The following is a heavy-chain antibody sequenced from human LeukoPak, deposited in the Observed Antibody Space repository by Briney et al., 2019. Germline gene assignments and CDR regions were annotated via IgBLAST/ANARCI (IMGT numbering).Heavy chain of an antibody. CDR1: GGSITGYY. Sequence: SETLSLTCTVSGGSITGYYWSWIRQPPGRGLEWIGYVHFSGTTSFNPSLKSRVTISVDTSKNQFSLRLSSVTAADTAVYYCAREQYLAYDVFGFWGQGTKVTVSS. J-gene: IGHJ3*01. CDR3: AREQYLAYDVFGF. CDR2: VHFSGTT. V-gene: IGHV4-59*01. D-gene: IGHD4-11*01.